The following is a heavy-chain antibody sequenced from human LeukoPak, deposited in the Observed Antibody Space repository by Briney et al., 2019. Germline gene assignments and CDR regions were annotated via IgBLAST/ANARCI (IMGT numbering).Heavy chain of an antibody. CDR1: GFTFSTYS. CDR3: ARVLNYYGSGSYYNPDWFDP. J-gene: IGHJ5*02. CDR2: ITPSISTI. V-gene: IGHV3-48*04. D-gene: IGHD3-10*01. Sequence: GGSLRLSCAASGFTFSTYSMNWVRQAPGKGLEWLSYITPSISTIYYADSVKGRFTISRDNARNSLYLQMNSLRAEDTAVYYCARVLNYYGSGSYYNPDWFDPWGQGTLVTVSS.